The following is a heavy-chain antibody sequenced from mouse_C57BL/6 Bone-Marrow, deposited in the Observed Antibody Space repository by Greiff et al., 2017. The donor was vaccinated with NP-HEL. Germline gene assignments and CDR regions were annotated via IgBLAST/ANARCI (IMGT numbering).Heavy chain of an antibody. CDR3: ARWGCFDY. Sequence: VQLQQSGPVLVKPGASVKMSCKASGYTFTDYYMNWVKQSHGKSLEWIGVINPYNGGTSYNQKFKGKATLTVDKSSSTAYMGLNSLTSEDSAVYYCARWGCFDYWGQGTTLTVSS. J-gene: IGHJ2*01. V-gene: IGHV1-19*01. CDR2: INPYNGGT. CDR1: GYTFTDYY.